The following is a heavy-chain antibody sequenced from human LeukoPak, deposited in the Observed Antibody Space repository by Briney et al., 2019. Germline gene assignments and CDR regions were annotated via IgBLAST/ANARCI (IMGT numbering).Heavy chain of an antibody. Sequence: PSETLSLTCTVSGGSMSGYFWSWIRQPPGKGLEWIGYIYYSGSTTYNPSLKSRVTISADTSKNQFSLKLSSVTAADTAVYYCARSITSSWYGDFQHWGQGTLVTVSS. CDR3: ARSITSSWYGDFQH. J-gene: IGHJ1*01. V-gene: IGHV4-59*01. D-gene: IGHD6-13*01. CDR2: IYYSGST. CDR1: GGSMSGYF.